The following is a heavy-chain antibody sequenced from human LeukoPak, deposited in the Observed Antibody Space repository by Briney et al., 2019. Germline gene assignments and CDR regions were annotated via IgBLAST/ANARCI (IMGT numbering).Heavy chain of an antibody. J-gene: IGHJ4*02. Sequence: GGSLRLSCAASGFTFSSYSMNWVRQAPGKGLEWVSYISSSSSTIYYADSVKGRFTISRDNAKNSLYLQMNGLRAEDTAVYYCARDRGSRFDYWGQGTLVTVSS. CDR1: GFTFSSYS. CDR3: ARDRGSRFDY. CDR2: ISSSSSTI. D-gene: IGHD1-26*01. V-gene: IGHV3-48*01.